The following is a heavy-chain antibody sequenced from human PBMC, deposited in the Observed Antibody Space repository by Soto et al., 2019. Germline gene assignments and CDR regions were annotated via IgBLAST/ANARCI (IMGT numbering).Heavy chain of an antibody. CDR3: AREEPPERGFDY. CDR2: IWYDGSNK. J-gene: IGHJ4*02. Sequence: QVQLVESGGRVVQPGRSLRLSCAASGFTFSSYGMHWVRQAPGKGLEWVAVIWYDGSNKYYADSVKGRFTISRDNSKNTLYLQMNSLRAEDTAVYYCAREEPPERGFDYWGQGTLVTVSS. CDR1: GFTFSSYG. V-gene: IGHV3-33*01.